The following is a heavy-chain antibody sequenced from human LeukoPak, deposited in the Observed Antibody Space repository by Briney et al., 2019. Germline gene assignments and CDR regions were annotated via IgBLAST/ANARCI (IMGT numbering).Heavy chain of an antibody. V-gene: IGHV3-48*01. CDR2: IGIDSGNT. D-gene: IGHD1-1*01. CDR3: ARDHNYAFDN. J-gene: IGHJ4*02. CDR1: GFPFIEYS. Sequence: PGGSLRLSCTASGFPFIEYSMNWVRQAPGKGLEWISYIGIDSGNTKYADSVRGRFTISADEAKNSLYLQMNSLRVEDTAVYYCARDHNYAFDNWGQGTLVSVAS.